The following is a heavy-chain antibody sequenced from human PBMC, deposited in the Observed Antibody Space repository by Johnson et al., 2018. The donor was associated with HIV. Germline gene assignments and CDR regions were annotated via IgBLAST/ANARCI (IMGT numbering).Heavy chain of an antibody. CDR2: ISSNGGST. D-gene: IGHD3-22*01. CDR1: GFTFDDYA. Sequence: VQLVESGGGLIQPGGSLRLSSAASGFTFDDYAMHWVRQAPGKGLEYVSAISSNGGSTYYANFVKGRFTISRDNSKNTLYLQMGSLRAEDMAVYYCARVSDSDSNWGQGTMVTVSS. J-gene: IGHJ3*01. CDR3: ARVSDSDSN. V-gene: IGHV3-64*01.